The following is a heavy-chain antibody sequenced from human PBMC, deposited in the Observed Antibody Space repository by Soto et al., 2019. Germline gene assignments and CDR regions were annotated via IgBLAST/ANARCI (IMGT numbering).Heavy chain of an antibody. CDR3: EKYVGDYRAEGIYYARAV. J-gene: IGHJ6*02. CDR2: ITGSGAST. D-gene: IGHD4-17*01. V-gene: IGHV3-23*01. Sequence: EVQLLESGGGLVQPGGSLRLSCAASGFPFSTYAMSWVRQAPGKGLEWVSSITGSGASTYYPDSVRGRFTVSRDNSEKKLSLHMNSLRDADTSVYYCEKYVGDYRAEGIYYARAVWGQGTAVTVSS. CDR1: GFPFSTYA.